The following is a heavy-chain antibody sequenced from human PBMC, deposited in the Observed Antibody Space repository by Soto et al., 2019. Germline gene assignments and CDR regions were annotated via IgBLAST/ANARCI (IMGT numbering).Heavy chain of an antibody. CDR1: GYPFAHYG. J-gene: IGHJ6*02. V-gene: IGHV1-18*01. Sequence: QVQLVQSGAEVKMPGASVRVSCKSSGYPFAHYGITWIRQAPGQGLEWMGWISPFNGNTNYGQTVQGRVTLTTETSTSTVYMELRSLRSDDTAVYYCARDQSFDRTYYYGIDVWGQRTTVTVSS. CDR3: ARDQSFDRTYYYGIDV. CDR2: ISPFNGNT.